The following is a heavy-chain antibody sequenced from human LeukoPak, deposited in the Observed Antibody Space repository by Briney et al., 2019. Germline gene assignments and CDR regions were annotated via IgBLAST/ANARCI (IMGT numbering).Heavy chain of an antibody. D-gene: IGHD6-19*01. Sequence: GGSLRLSCAASGFTFSDYYMSWVRQAPGKGLEWVSAISGSGGSTYYADSVKGRFTISRDNSKNTLYLQMNSLRAEDTAVYYCAKDVSKQWLVRVDYWGQGTLVTVSS. V-gene: IGHV3-23*01. J-gene: IGHJ4*02. CDR3: AKDVSKQWLVRVDY. CDR1: GFTFSDYY. CDR2: ISGSGGST.